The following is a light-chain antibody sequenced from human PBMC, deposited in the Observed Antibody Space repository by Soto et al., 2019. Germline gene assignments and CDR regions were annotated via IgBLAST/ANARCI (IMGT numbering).Light chain of an antibody. Sequence: EIVMTQSPATLSVSPGERATLSCRASQSVSSKLAWYQQKPGQAPRLLIYGASTRATGIPARFSGSGSGTEFTLTIRSLQSEDFAVYYCQQYNNWYTFGQGTKLEIK. J-gene: IGKJ2*01. CDR2: GAS. CDR1: QSVSSK. V-gene: IGKV3-15*01. CDR3: QQYNNWYT.